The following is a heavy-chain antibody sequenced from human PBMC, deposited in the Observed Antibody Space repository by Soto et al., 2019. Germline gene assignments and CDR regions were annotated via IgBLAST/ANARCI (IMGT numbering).Heavy chain of an antibody. CDR1: GGFVSSGSYY. J-gene: IGHJ3*02. CDR2: MSHSGGT. D-gene: IGHD1-1*01. Sequence: QVQLQQWGAGLLKPSETLSLTCAVYGGFVSSGSYYWSWIRQPPGKGLEWIGDMSHSGGTHWNPSLKSRVTISGDTSKNQFPLKMPSVTAADTALYYCARVERGTATTVVDAFDIWGPGTMVTVSS. V-gene: IGHV4-34*01. CDR3: ARVERGTATTVVDAFDI.